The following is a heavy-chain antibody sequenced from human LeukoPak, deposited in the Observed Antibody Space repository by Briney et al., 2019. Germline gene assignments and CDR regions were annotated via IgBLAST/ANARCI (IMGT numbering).Heavy chain of an antibody. CDR3: ARPVTTVTSYGMDV. Sequence: PGGSLRLSCAASGFTFSSYNMNWVRQAPGKGLEWVSSISSSSSYIYYADSVKGRFTISRDNAKNSLYLQMNSLRAEDTAVYYCARPVTTVTSYGMDVWGQGTTVTVSS. D-gene: IGHD4-17*01. V-gene: IGHV3-21*01. J-gene: IGHJ6*02. CDR2: ISSSSSYI. CDR1: GFTFSSYN.